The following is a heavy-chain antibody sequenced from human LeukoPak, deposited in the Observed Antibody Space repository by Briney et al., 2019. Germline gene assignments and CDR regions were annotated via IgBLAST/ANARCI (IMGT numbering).Heavy chain of an antibody. Sequence: SETLSLTCKVSGGSIRSSRYYWGWIRQPPRKGLEWIGSIYYSGNTYYNPSLKSRVTISVDTSKHQFSLTLSSVTAAETAIYYCARLAAAGTVHWFDPWGQGTLVTVSS. J-gene: IGHJ5*02. CDR2: IYYSGNT. CDR3: ARLAAAGTVHWFDP. D-gene: IGHD6-13*01. CDR1: GGSIRSSRYY. V-gene: IGHV4-39*01.